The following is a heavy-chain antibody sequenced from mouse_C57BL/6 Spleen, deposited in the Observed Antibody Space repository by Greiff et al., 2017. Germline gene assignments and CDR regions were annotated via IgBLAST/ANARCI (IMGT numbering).Heavy chain of an antibody. CDR3: ARGTGDAWFAY. CDR1: GYTFTSYW. D-gene: IGHD4-1*01. J-gene: IGHJ3*01. CDR2: IYPSDSET. Sequence: QVHVKQPGAELVRPGSSVKLSCKASGYTFTSYWMDWVKQRPGQGLEWIGNIYPSDSETHYNQKFKDKATLTVDKSSSTAYMQLSSLTSEDSAVYYCARGTGDAWFAYWGQGTLVTVSA. V-gene: IGHV1-61*01.